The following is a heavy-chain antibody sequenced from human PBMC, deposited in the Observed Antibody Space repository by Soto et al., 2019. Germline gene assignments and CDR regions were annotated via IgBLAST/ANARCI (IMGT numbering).Heavy chain of an antibody. Sequence: QVQLVQSGAEVKKPGASVKVSCKASGYTFTGYYMHWVRQAPGQGLEWMGWINPNSGGTNYAQKFQGWVTMTRDTSISTAYMELSRLRSDDTAVYYCARVGYGILGVSSWFDPWGQGTLVTVSS. J-gene: IGHJ5*02. CDR3: ARVGYGILGVSSWFDP. CDR2: INPNSGGT. CDR1: GYTFTGYY. V-gene: IGHV1-2*04. D-gene: IGHD3-3*01.